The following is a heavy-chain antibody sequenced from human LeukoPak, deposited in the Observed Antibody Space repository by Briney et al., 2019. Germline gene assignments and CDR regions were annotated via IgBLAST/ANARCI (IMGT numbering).Heavy chain of an antibody. CDR2: INHSGST. CDR3: AREGYCSSTSCQNWFDP. Sequence: SSETLSLTCTVSGGSISSGGYYWSWIRQPPGKGLEWIGEINHSGSTNYNPSLKSRVTISVDTSKNQFSLKLSSVTAADTAVYYCAREGYCSSTSCQNWFDPWGQGTLVTVSS. V-gene: IGHV4-39*07. D-gene: IGHD2-2*01. CDR1: GGSISSGGYY. J-gene: IGHJ5*02.